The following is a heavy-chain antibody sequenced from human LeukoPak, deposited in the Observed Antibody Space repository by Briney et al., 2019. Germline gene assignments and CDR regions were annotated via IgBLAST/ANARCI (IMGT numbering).Heavy chain of an antibody. CDR1: GYTFTAYY. D-gene: IGHD1-1*01. Sequence: VASVKVSCKTSGYTFTAYYIHWVRQAPGQGLEWMGRINPNTGDTNYAQRFQGRVTMTRDTSTTTAYMTVNRVTSGYTAVYYCVRALGVGFGRNAYYFDFWGQGSLVTVSS. CDR2: INPNTGDT. J-gene: IGHJ4*02. CDR3: VRALGVGFGRNAYYFDF. V-gene: IGHV1-2*06.